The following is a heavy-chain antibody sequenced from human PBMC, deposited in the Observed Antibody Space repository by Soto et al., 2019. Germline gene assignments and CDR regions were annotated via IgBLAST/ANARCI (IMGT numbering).Heavy chain of an antibody. CDR2: ISGSGGST. Sequence: HPGGSLRLACASSVFTFISYAMSWVRQAPGKGLEWVSAISGSGGSTYYADSVKGRFTISRDNSKNTLYLQMNSLRAEDTAVYYCAKTRYSYGSQFDYWGQGTLVTVSS. D-gene: IGHD5-18*01. J-gene: IGHJ4*02. CDR3: AKTRYSYGSQFDY. CDR1: VFTFISYA. V-gene: IGHV3-23*01.